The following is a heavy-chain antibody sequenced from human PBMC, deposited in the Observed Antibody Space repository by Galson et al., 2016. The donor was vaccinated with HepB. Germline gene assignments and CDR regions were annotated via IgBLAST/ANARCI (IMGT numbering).Heavy chain of an antibody. CDR3: ASHIFLLRFLV. CDR1: GFTFSDYN. Sequence: SLRLSCAASGFTFSDYNMNWVRQAPGKGLEWVSSIIPSGSYTYYADSVKGRFTISRDNAKNSLFLQMSSLRAEDTAVYYCASHIFLLRFLVWGKGPTVMVSS. CDR2: IIPSGSYT. V-gene: IGHV3-21*01. D-gene: IGHD3-3*01. J-gene: IGHJ6*04.